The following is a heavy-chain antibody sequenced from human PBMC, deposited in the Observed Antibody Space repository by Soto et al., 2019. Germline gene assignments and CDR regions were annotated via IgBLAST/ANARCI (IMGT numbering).Heavy chain of an antibody. D-gene: IGHD3-10*01. V-gene: IGHV1-69*13. CDR3: ARCIRADYYGSGSYTQTDI. CDR2: IIPIFGTA. J-gene: IGHJ3*02. Sequence: SVKVSCTASGGTFSSYAISWVRQAPGQGLEWMGGIIPIFGTANYAQKFQGRVTITADESTSTAYMELSSLRSEDTAVYYCARCIRADYYGSGSYTQTDIWGQGTMVTVSS. CDR1: GGTFSSYA.